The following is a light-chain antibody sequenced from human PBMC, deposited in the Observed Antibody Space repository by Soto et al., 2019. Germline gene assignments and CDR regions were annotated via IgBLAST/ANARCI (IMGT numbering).Light chain of an antibody. J-gene: IGKJ1*01. V-gene: IGKV3-11*01. Sequence: EILLTQSPVTLSLSLGERATLSCRASQSIRNYLAWYQQKPGQAPRLLIYDASSRATGIPARFSGTGSETDFTLTISSLEPEDFAIYYCQQRSKMPLTFGHGTKVDI. CDR1: QSIRNY. CDR3: QQRSKMPLT. CDR2: DAS.